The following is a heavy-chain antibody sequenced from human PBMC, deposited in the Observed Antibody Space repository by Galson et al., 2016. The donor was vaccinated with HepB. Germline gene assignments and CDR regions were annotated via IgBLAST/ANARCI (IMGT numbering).Heavy chain of an antibody. V-gene: IGHV4-61*03. CDR1: GDSVSNADYY. Sequence: LSLTCSVSGDSVSNADYYWSWIRQPPGKGLEWVGYIFSTGNTKYNSSLKSRVTISLDASKSHFSLILNSVTAADSAVYYCARSKYPKSLNFDSWGQGTLVTVSS. J-gene: IGHJ4*02. CDR2: IFSTGNT. CDR3: ARSKYPKSLNFDS. D-gene: IGHD2-2*02.